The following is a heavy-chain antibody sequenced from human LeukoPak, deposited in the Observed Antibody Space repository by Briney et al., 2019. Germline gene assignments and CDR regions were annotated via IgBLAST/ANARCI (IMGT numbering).Heavy chain of an antibody. CDR3: TRDRIAVAGTFFDY. J-gene: IGHJ4*02. CDR1: GFTFGDYA. D-gene: IGHD6-19*01. Sequence: GGSLRLSCTASGFTFGDYAMSWVRQAPGKGPEWVGFIRSKAYGGTTEYAASVKGRFTISRDDSKSIAYLQMNSLKTEDTAVYYCTRDRIAVAGTFFDYWGQGTLVTVSS. CDR2: IRSKAYGGTT. V-gene: IGHV3-49*04.